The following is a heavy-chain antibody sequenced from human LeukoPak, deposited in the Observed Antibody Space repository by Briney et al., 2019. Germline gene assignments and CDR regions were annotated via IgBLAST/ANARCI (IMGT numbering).Heavy chain of an antibody. V-gene: IGHV3-23*01. CDR2: ISGSGAKT. Sequence: GGSLRLSCAASKFTFSTSAMSWVRQAPGRGLEWVSDISGSGAKTYYVHSVKGRFTISRDNSKNTLYLEMSSLRSDDTAVYYCAKESQTYYDIMTGYPNYYFDYWGQGTLVTVSS. J-gene: IGHJ4*02. D-gene: IGHD3-9*01. CDR1: KFTFSTSA. CDR3: AKESQTYYDIMTGYPNYYFDY.